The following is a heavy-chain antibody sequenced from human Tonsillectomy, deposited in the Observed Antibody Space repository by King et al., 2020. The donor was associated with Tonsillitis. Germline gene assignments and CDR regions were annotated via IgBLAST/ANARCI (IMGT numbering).Heavy chain of an antibody. D-gene: IGHD4-17*01. V-gene: IGHV4-39*01. CDR2: IYYSGST. CDR3: ARLTVIYGMDV. Sequence: LQLQESGPGLVKPSETLSLTCTVSGGSISSSSYYWGWIRQPPGTGLGWIGSIYYSGSTYYNPSLKSRVTISVDTSKKQFSLKLSSVTAADTAVYYCARLTVIYGMDVWGQGTTVTVSS. CDR1: GGSISSSSYY. J-gene: IGHJ6*02.